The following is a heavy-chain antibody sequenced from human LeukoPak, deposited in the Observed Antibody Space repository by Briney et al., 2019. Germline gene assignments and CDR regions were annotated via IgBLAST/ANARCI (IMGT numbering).Heavy chain of an antibody. Sequence: ASVKVSCKASGYTLTSYDINWVRQAAGQGLEWMGWMNPSNGNTGYAQKFQGRVAMTRDTSISTAYMELCSLKSDDTAVYFCARGHWSGSTCYPFDYWGQGTLVTVSS. J-gene: IGHJ4*02. CDR1: GYTLTSYD. D-gene: IGHD2-2*01. V-gene: IGHV1-8*01. CDR2: MNPSNGNT. CDR3: ARGHWSGSTCYPFDY.